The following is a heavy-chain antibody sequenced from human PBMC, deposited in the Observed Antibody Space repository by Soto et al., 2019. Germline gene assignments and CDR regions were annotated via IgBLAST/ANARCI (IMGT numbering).Heavy chain of an antibody. CDR2: IVVGSGNT. V-gene: IGHV1-58*01. J-gene: IGHJ4*02. CDR1: GFTFTSSA. CDR3: AADRGDGYNSGDY. Sequence: SVRVSCKASGFTFTSSAVQWVRQARGQRLEWIGWIVVGSGNTNYAQKFRERVTITRDMSTSTAYMELSSLRSEDTAVYYCAADRGDGYNSGDYWGQGTLVTVSS. D-gene: IGHD5-12*01.